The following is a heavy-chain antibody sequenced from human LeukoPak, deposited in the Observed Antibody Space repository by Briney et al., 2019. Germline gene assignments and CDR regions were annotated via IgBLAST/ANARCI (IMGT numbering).Heavy chain of an antibody. J-gene: IGHJ4*02. Sequence: GGSLRLSRAVSGFTFSSYWMNWVRQAPGKGLEWVASIRQDGGEKSYVDSVKGRLTISRDNTKNSLYLQMSSLGAEDTGVYYCARDGTAAGLYFDLWGQGTLVTVSS. CDR3: ARDGTAAGLYFDL. CDR1: GFTFSSYW. CDR2: IRQDGGEK. V-gene: IGHV3-7*01. D-gene: IGHD6-13*01.